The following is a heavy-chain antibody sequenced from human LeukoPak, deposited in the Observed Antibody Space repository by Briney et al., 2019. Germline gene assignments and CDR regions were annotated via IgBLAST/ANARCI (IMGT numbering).Heavy chain of an antibody. CDR3: ARRDGYTLPYDY. D-gene: IGHD5-24*01. CDR1: GGSIRSYY. J-gene: IGHJ4*02. V-gene: IGHV4-59*01. Sequence: SETLSLTCTVSGGSIRSYYWSWIRQPPGKGLEWIGSNYYTGSTDYNPSLKSRVTISVDMSNNQFSLKLSSVTAADTAVYYCARRDGYTLPYDYWGQGTLVTVSS. CDR2: NYYTGST.